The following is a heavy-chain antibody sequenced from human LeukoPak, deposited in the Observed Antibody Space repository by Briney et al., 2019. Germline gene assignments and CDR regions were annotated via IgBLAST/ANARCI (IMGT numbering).Heavy chain of an antibody. Sequence: SVKVSCKASGDTLSSDAVNWVRQAPGQGLEWMGGIIPMFGTTVFAQEFQGRLTISRDDSTSTGYMELTSLKSEDTAVYYCATLAYSGFGPRSDSDYWGQGTLVTVSS. CDR2: IIPMFGTT. CDR3: ATLAYSGFGPRSDSDY. D-gene: IGHD5-12*01. CDR1: GDTLSSDA. J-gene: IGHJ4*02. V-gene: IGHV1-69*05.